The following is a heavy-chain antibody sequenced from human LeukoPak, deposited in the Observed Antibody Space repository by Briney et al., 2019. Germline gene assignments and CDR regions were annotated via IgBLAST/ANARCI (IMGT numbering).Heavy chain of an antibody. CDR2: IRSKANSYAT. Sequence: GGSLRLSCAASGFTFSGSAMHWVRQASGKGLEWVSRIRSKANSYATAYAASVKGRFTISRDDSKNTAYLQMNSLKTEDTAVYYCTGTVAGTWNFDYWGQGTLVTVSS. CDR3: TGTVAGTWNFDY. CDR1: GFTFSGSA. D-gene: IGHD6-19*01. V-gene: IGHV3-73*01. J-gene: IGHJ4*02.